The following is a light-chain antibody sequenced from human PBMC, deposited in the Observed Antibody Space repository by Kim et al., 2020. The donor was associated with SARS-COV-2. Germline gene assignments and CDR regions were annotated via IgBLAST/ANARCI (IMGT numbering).Light chain of an antibody. CDR3: SAWDSSLSAWV. V-gene: IGLV10-54*01. CDR2: RNN. J-gene: IGLJ3*02. CDR1: NNTVGNQG. Sequence: SQTTTLTCTGDNNTVGNQGAVWLQQSQGPPPKLLSYRNNNRPSGISERLSASRSGNTASLTITGLQPEDEADYYCSAWDSSLSAWVFGGGTQLTVL.